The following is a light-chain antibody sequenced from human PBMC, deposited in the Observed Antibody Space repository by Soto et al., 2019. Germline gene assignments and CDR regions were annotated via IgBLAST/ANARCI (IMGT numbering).Light chain of an antibody. CDR3: QQSSTAPFT. CDR1: QNMNTY. J-gene: IGKJ3*01. V-gene: IGKV1-39*01. CDR2: AAS. Sequence: DIQMTQSPSSLSASVGDRVTITCRASQNMNTYLNWYQQKPGKAPKLLIFAASSLQSGVPSRFSGSGSRTDFTLTISSLQPEDFATYYCQQSSTAPFTFGPGTKVDIK.